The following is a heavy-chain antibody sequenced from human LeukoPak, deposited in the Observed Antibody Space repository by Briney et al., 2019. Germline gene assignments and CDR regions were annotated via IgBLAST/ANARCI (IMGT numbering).Heavy chain of an antibody. V-gene: IGHV3-23*01. CDR2: ISGGGGST. J-gene: IGHJ4*02. Sequence: GGSLRLSCAASGFTFSSYAMSWVRQAPGKGLEWVSAISGGGGSTYYADSVKGRFTISRDNSKNTLYLQMNSLRAEDTAVNYCAKWARDCSSTSCYMRYWGQGTLVTVSS. CDR3: AKWARDCSSTSCYMRY. CDR1: GFTFSSYA. D-gene: IGHD2-2*02.